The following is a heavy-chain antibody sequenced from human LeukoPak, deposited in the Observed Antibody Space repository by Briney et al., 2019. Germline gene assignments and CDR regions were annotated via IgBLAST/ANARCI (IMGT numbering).Heavy chain of an antibody. J-gene: IGHJ3*02. CDR2: IIPIFGTA. Sequence: ASVKVSCKASGGTFSSYAISWVRQAPGQGLEWMGGIIPIFGTANYAQKFQGRVTITTDESTSTAYMELSSLRSEDTAVYYCAGGYGDYVNDAFDIWGQGTMVTVSS. V-gene: IGHV1-69*05. CDR1: GGTFSSYA. CDR3: AGGYGDYVNDAFDI. D-gene: IGHD4-17*01.